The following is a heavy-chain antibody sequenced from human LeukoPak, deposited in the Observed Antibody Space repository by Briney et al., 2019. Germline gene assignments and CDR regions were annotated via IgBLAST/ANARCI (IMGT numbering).Heavy chain of an antibody. D-gene: IGHD3-9*01. J-gene: IGHJ4*02. V-gene: IGHV5-10-1*01. CDR3: ARRPLDILTGYPFDY. Sequence: GESLKISCKGSGYSFTSYWISWVRQMPGKGLEWMGRIDPSDSYTNYSPSFQGHVTISADMSINTAYLQWSSLKASDSAIYYCARRPLDILTGYPFDYWGQGTLVTVSS. CDR2: IDPSDSYT. CDR1: GYSFTSYW.